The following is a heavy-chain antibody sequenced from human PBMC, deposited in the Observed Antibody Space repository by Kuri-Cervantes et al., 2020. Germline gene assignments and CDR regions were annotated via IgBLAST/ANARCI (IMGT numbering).Heavy chain of an antibody. CDR3: AREMSGSYYEGPVYYYYGMDV. Sequence: GESLKISCAASGFTFGSYTMNWVRQAPGKGLEWVSSITGSSSYIYYADSVKGRFTISRDNAKNSLYLQMNSLRAEDTAVYYCAREMSGSYYEGPVYYYYGMDVWGQGTTVTVSS. D-gene: IGHD1-26*01. V-gene: IGHV3-21*01. CDR1: GFTFGSYT. J-gene: IGHJ6*02. CDR2: ITGSSSYI.